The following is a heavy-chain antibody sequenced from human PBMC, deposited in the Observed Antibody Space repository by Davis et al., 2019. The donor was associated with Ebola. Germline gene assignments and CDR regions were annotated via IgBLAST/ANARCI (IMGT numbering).Heavy chain of an antibody. V-gene: IGHV1-8*01. CDR1: GYTFTSYD. J-gene: IGHJ4*02. CDR2: MNPNSGNT. Sequence: ASVKVSCKASGYTFTSYDINWVRQATGQGLEWMGWMNPNSGNTGYAQKLQGRVTMTTDTSTSTAYMELRSLRSDDTAVYYCASNRWGVGAHPFDYWGQGTLVTVSS. D-gene: IGHD1-26*01. CDR3: ASNRWGVGAHPFDY.